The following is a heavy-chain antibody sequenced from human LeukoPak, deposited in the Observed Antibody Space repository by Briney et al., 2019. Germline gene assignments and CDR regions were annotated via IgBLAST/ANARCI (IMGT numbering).Heavy chain of an antibody. Sequence: PSETLSLTCTVSGGSISSSSYYWGWIRQPPGKGLEWIGSIYYSGSTYYNPSLKSRVTISVDTSKNQFSLKLSSVTAADTAVYYCASALLYYDILTGYYGFDYWGQGTLVTVSS. CDR1: GGSISSSSYY. J-gene: IGHJ4*02. CDR2: IYYSGST. V-gene: IGHV4-39*07. CDR3: ASALLYYDILTGYYGFDY. D-gene: IGHD3-9*01.